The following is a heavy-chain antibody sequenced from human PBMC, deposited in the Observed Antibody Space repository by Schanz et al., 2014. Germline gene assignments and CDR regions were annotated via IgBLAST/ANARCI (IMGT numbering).Heavy chain of an antibody. CDR1: GYTFSDSY. CDR3: ARAFGGYDPAGALDY. D-gene: IGHD5-12*01. CDR2: INPDSGDT. Sequence: QVQLVQSGAEVKKPGASVKVSCKASGYTFSDSYVHWVRQAPGQGLEWMGWINPDSGDTNFAQKFQGWVTMTRDTSISTAYMELSRLKSDDTAVYYCARAFGGYDPAGALDYWRQGTLVTVSS. J-gene: IGHJ4*02. V-gene: IGHV1-2*04.